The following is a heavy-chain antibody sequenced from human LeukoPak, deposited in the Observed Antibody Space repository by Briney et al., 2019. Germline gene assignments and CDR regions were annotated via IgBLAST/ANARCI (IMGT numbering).Heavy chain of an antibody. CDR3: AREGSIAVAGTSYYFDY. V-gene: IGHV6-1*01. CDR1: GDSVSSNSAA. D-gene: IGHD6-19*01. CDR2: TYYRSKWYN. J-gene: IGHJ4*02. Sequence: SQTLSLTCAISGDSVSSNSAAWNWIRQSPSRGLEWLGRTYYRSKWYNDYAVSVKSPITINPDTSKNQFSLQLNSVTPEDTAVYYCAREGSIAVAGTSYYFDYWGQGTLVTVSS.